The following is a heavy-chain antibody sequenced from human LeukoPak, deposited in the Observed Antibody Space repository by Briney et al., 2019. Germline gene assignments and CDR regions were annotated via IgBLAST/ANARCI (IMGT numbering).Heavy chain of an antibody. Sequence: GGSLRLSCAASGFTLSSYAMSWVRQAPGKGLEWVSAISGSGGSTYYADSVKGRFTISRDNSKNTLYPQMNSLRAEDTAVYYCAKDLRITMIVVVPEPDAFDIWGQGTMVTVSS. J-gene: IGHJ3*02. V-gene: IGHV3-23*01. CDR2: ISGSGGST. CDR3: AKDLRITMIVVVPEPDAFDI. D-gene: IGHD3-22*01. CDR1: GFTLSSYA.